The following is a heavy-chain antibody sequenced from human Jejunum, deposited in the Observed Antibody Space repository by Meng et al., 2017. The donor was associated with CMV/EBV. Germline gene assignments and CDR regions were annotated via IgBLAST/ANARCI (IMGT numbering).Heavy chain of an antibody. V-gene: IGHV3-23*01. CDR2: FSRSGEST. CDR1: GFSFSSSA. CDR3: AKGSADGYNGLFDY. Sequence: ASGFSFSSSAMSWVRRAPGKGLEWVSGFSRSGESTYYADSVRGRFTISRDNSKNTLYLQMNSLRAEDTALYYCAKGSADGYNGLFDYWGQGALVTVSS. J-gene: IGHJ4*02. D-gene: IGHD5-24*01.